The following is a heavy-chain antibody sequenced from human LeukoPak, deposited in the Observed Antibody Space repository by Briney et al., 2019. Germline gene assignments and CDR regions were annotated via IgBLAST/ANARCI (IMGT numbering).Heavy chain of an antibody. CDR3: AREYYDYVWGSYRFDY. V-gene: IGHV4-59*12. Sequence: SETLSLTCTVSGGSISSYYWSWIRQPPGKGLEWIGYIYYSGSTNYNPSLNSRVTISVDTYKNQFSLKLSSVTAADTAVYYCAREYYDYVWGSYRFDYWGQGTLVTVSS. CDR2: IYYSGST. J-gene: IGHJ4*02. CDR1: GGSISSYY. D-gene: IGHD3-16*02.